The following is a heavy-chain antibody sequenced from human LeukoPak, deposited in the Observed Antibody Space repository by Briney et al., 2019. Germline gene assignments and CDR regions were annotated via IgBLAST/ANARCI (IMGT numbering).Heavy chain of an antibody. J-gene: IGHJ4*02. CDR2: ISHSGST. Sequence: SETLSLTCAVYGGSFSGSYWGWIRQPPGKGLEWIGEISHSGSTNYNPSLKSRLTISVDTSKNQFSLKLSSVTAADTAVYYCARGVSALSYWGQGTLVTVSS. V-gene: IGHV4-34*01. CDR3: ARGVSALSY. CDR1: GGSFSGSY.